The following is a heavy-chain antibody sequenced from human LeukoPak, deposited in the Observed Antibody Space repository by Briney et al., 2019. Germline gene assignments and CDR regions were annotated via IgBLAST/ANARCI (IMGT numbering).Heavy chain of an antibody. J-gene: IGHJ5*02. Sequence: GGSLRLSCAASGSTFSSYGMHWVRQAPGKGLEWVAVIWYDGSNKYYADSVKGRFTISRDNSKNTLFLQMNSLRTEDTAVYYCARDSLGTSSGWFDPWGQGTLVTVSS. D-gene: IGHD6-19*01. CDR3: ARDSLGTSSGWFDP. CDR1: GSTFSSYG. V-gene: IGHV3-33*08. CDR2: IWYDGSNK.